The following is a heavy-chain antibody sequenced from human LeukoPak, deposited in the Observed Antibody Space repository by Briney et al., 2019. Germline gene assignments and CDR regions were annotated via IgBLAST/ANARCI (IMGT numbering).Heavy chain of an antibody. CDR3: ARDYWWNYDY. CDR1: GFTFSDYA. Sequence: SGGSLRLSCAASGFTFSDYAMHWVRQAPGKGLEWVAVISKDGSHKYYPGSVRGRFTISRDNSKNTIYLQMDSLRAEDTAIYYCARDYWWNYDYWGQGTLVTVSS. D-gene: IGHD1-7*01. CDR2: ISKDGSHK. V-gene: IGHV3-30-3*01. J-gene: IGHJ4*02.